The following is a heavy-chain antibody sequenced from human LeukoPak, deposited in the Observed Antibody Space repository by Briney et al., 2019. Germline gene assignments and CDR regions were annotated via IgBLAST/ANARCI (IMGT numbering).Heavy chain of an antibody. Sequence: GASVKVSCKASGYTFTSYGISWVRQAPGQGLEWMGWINPNSGDTKYPQKFQGRVTMTRDTSISTSYMELSSLRSDDTAVYYCAVGTSIFGVVRTNRFDPWGQGTLVTVSS. J-gene: IGHJ5*02. V-gene: IGHV1-2*02. CDR3: AVGTSIFGVVRTNRFDP. D-gene: IGHD3-3*01. CDR1: GYTFTSYG. CDR2: INPNSGDT.